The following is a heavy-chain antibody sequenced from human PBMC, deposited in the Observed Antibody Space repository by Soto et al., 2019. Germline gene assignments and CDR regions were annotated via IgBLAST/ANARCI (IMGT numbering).Heavy chain of an antibody. CDR1: SGSISSYY. Sequence: PSETLSLTCTVSSGSISSYYWNWIRQPPGRGLEWIGYIYSSGSTKYNPSLKSRVTISVDTSKNQFSLNLSSVTAADTAVYYCARTPTYGSGSSFDYWGQGTLVTAPQ. CDR2: IYSSGST. J-gene: IGHJ4*02. V-gene: IGHV4-59*01. CDR3: ARTPTYGSGSSFDY. D-gene: IGHD3-10*01.